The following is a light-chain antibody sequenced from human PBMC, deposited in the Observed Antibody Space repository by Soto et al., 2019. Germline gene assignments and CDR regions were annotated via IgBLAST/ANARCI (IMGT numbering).Light chain of an antibody. CDR1: QSISSW. CDR3: QQYNSYSLT. V-gene: IGKV1-5*01. Sequence: DIRMTQSPSTLSAAVGDRVTITFRASQSISSWLAWYQQKPGKAPKLLIYDASSLESGVPSRFSGSGSGTEFTLTISSLQPDDFATYYCQQYNSYSLTFGGGTKVDIK. J-gene: IGKJ4*01. CDR2: DAS.